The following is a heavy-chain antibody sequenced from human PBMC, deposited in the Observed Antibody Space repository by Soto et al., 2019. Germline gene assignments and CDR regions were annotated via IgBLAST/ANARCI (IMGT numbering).Heavy chain of an antibody. CDR1: GGSISSGTYS. CDR2: FHYSENT. J-gene: IGHJ6*02. V-gene: IGHV4-39*01. D-gene: IGHD2-2*01. Sequence: QLQLQESGPGLVKPSETLSLTCTVYGGSISSGTYSWGWIRQPPGEGREWIGTFHYSENTYYNPSLESRVTISVDTSKNQFSLKVTSATVADTAIYYCARLGGYCSTTSGYGFYGMDVWGQGTTVIVSS. CDR3: ARLGGYCSTTSGYGFYGMDV.